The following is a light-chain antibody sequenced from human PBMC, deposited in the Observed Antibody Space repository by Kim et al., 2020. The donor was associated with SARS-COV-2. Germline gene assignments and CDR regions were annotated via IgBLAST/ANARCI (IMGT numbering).Light chain of an antibody. CDR2: AAS. J-gene: IGKJ1*01. CDR3: QQANNFPRT. CDR1: HDVSKW. Sequence: ASVGDRVTITCRASHDVSKWVAWYQQTPGQVPKLLIYAASTLQSGVPSRFSGSRSGTDFTLTIINLQPEDSATYYCQQANNFPRTFGQGTKVDIK. V-gene: IGKV1-12*01.